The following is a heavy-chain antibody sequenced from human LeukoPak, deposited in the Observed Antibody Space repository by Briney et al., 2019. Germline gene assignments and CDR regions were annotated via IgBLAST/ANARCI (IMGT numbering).Heavy chain of an antibody. J-gene: IGHJ5*02. CDR3: ARVKSGVITFGGA. V-gene: IGHV3-7*01. CDR2: IKQDGSEK. D-gene: IGHD3-16*01. CDR1: GFTFSSYW. Sequence: RTGGSLRLSCAASGFTFSSYWMSWVRQAPGKGLEWVANIKQDGSEKYYVDSVKGRFTISRDNAKNSLYLQMNSLRAEDTAVYYCARVKSGVITFGGAWGQGTLVTVSS.